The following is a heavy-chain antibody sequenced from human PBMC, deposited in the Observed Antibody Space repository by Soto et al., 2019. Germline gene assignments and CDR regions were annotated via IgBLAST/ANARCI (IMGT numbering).Heavy chain of an antibody. CDR1: GFTFSSYA. D-gene: IGHD3-16*01. Sequence: EVQLLESGGDVVRPGGSLRLSCAASGFTFSSYAMGWVRQAPGKGLEWVAGVSRAGTYTFYADSVRGRFSISRDNSRDTVNLYMNALRGDDTDVYFCVKYTVTEDLGESWGQGTLVSVSS. J-gene: IGHJ5*02. V-gene: IGHV3-23*01. CDR3: VKYTVTEDLGES. CDR2: VSRAGTYT.